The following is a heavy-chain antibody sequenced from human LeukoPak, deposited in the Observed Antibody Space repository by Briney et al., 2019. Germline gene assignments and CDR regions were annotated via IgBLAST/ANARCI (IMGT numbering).Heavy chain of an antibody. CDR3: ARGYYDFWSGYPYYFDY. Sequence: SETLSLTCIVSGGSISSSSYYWGWIRQAPGKGLEWIGSIFYSGTTYYNPSLKSRVTISVDTSKNQFSLKLSSVTAADTAVYYCARGYYDFWSGYPYYFDYWGQGTLVTVSS. CDR2: IFYSGTT. D-gene: IGHD3-3*01. V-gene: IGHV4-39*01. CDR1: GGSISSSSYY. J-gene: IGHJ4*02.